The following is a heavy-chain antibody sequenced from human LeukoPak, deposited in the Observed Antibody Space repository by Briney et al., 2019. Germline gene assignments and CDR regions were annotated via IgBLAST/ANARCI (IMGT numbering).Heavy chain of an antibody. CDR3: ARDRSWYFDY. CDR1: GFTFSSYS. V-gene: IGHV3-48*01. D-gene: IGHD1-26*01. Sequence: GGSLRLSCGASGFTFSSYSMNWVRQAPGKGLEWVSYISSSSSTIYYADSVKGRFTISRDNAKNSLYLQMNSLRAEDTAVYYCARDRSWYFDYWGQGTLVTVS. J-gene: IGHJ4*02. CDR2: ISSSSSTI.